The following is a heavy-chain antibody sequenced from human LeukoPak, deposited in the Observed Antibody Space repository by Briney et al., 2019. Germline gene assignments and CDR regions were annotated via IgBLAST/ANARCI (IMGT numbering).Heavy chain of an antibody. CDR3: ARGGQGEATFDY. J-gene: IGHJ4*02. CDR2: IYTSGST. V-gene: IGHV4-61*02. Sequence: PSQTLSLTCTVSGGSISSGSYYWSWIRQPAGKGLEWIGRIYTSGSTNYNPSLKSRVTISVDTSKNQFSLKLSSVTAADTAVYYCARGGQGEATFDYWGQGTLVTVSS. D-gene: IGHD5-12*01. CDR1: GGSISSGSYY.